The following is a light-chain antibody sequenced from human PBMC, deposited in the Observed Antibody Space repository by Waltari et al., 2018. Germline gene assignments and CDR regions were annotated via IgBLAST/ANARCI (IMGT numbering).Light chain of an antibody. CDR1: SSNFGAGYD. CDR3: QSFDSSLSASV. CDR2: GST. J-gene: IGLJ3*02. V-gene: IGLV1-40*01. Sequence: QSVLTQPPSMSGAPGQKVTIPCTGGSSNFGAGYDVHWYQQFPGTAPKLLIFGSTKRPSGVPGRFSGSRSGTSASLAVAGLQSEDEAVYYCQSFDSSLSASVFGGGTKLTVL.